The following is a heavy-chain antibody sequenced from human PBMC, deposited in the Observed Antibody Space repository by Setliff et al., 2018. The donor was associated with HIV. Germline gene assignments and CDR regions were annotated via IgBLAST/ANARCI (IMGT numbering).Heavy chain of an antibody. CDR1: GFSFNAFY. Sequence: ASVKVSCKASGFSFNAFYMHWVRQAPGQGLEYMGWINPNSGGTNYAQKFQGWVTMTSDSSISTAHMELSRLKSDDTAVYYCARVEGYCDGVSCYSDYYGMDVWGQGTTVTVSS. CDR2: INPNSGGT. CDR3: ARVEGYCDGVSCYSDYYGMDV. V-gene: IGHV1-2*04. D-gene: IGHD2-15*01. J-gene: IGHJ6*02.